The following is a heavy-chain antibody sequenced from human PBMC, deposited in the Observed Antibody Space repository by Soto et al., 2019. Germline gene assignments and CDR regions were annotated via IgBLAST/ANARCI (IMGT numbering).Heavy chain of an antibody. CDR2: ISGSTAST. CDR1: GFPFSSYA. Sequence: GSLRLSCAASGFPFSSYAMSWVRQAPGKGLEWVSGISGSTASTYYADSVKGRFTISRDNSKNTLYLQMNSLRAEDTAEYYCAKALPAAAVGPTLFDYWGQGTLVTVSS. J-gene: IGHJ4*02. V-gene: IGHV3-23*01. CDR3: AKALPAAAVGPTLFDY. D-gene: IGHD6-13*01.